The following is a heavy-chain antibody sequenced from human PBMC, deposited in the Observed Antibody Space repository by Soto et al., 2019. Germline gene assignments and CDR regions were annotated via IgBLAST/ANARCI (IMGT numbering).Heavy chain of an antibody. Sequence: GKGLEWLAMTTQDGNDKHYVDSVRGRFTISRDSAKNSMYLQMNSLTVEDTVIYYCASLNRARIQIAGYWVHGIQVTV. D-gene: IGHD1-26*01. J-gene: IGHJ4*01. V-gene: IGHV3-7*01. CDR2: TTQDGNDK. CDR3: ASLNRARIQIAGY.